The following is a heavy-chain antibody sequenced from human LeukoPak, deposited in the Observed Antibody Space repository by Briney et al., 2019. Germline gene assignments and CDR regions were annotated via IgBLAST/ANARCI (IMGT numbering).Heavy chain of an antibody. J-gene: IGHJ4*02. CDR1: GDSISSNW. Sequence: PSGTLSLTCAVSGDSISSNWWSWVRQAPGKGLEWVANIKQDGSEKYYVDSVKGRFTISRDNAKNSLYLQMNSLRADDTAVYYCARLVSYGSDYWGQGTLVTVSS. CDR3: ARLVSYGSDY. D-gene: IGHD5-18*01. V-gene: IGHV3-7*01. CDR2: IKQDGSEK.